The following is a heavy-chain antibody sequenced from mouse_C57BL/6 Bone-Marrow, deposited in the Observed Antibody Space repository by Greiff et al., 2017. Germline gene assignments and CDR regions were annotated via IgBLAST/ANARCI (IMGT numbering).Heavy chain of an antibody. CDR1: GYTFTSYG. CDR2: IYPRSGNT. J-gene: IGHJ2*01. V-gene: IGHV1-81*01. Sequence: LVESGAELARPGASVKLSCKASGYTFTSYGISWVKQRTGQGLEWIGEIYPRSGNTYYNEKFKGKATLTADQSSSTAYMELRSLTSEDSAVYFCASGLSYFDYWGQGTTLTVSS. CDR3: ASGLSYFDY.